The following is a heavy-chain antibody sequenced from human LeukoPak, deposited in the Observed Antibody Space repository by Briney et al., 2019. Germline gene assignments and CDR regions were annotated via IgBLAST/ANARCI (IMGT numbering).Heavy chain of an antibody. D-gene: IGHD1-26*01. CDR1: GFTFSRYS. Sequence: GGSLSLSCAASGFTFSRYSMNWVRQAPGKGLEWVSSISSSSSYIYYADSVKGRFTISRDNAKNSLYLQMNSLRAEDTAVYYSARDPRGGNFDIWGQGTMVTVSS. CDR2: ISSSSSYI. V-gene: IGHV3-21*01. CDR3: ARDPRGGNFDI. J-gene: IGHJ3*02.